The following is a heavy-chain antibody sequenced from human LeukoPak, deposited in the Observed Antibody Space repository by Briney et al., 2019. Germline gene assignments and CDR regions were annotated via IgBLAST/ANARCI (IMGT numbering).Heavy chain of an antibody. J-gene: IGHJ5*02. Sequence: GGSLRLSCVASGFTFSNYYMHWVRQAPGKGLMWVPRINDDGDSTNYADSVKGRFTISRDNARNTLFLQMNSLRAEDTAVYYCARGGGGSYYEAWGQGTLVTVSS. D-gene: IGHD1-26*01. CDR1: GFTFSNYY. V-gene: IGHV3-74*01. CDR2: INDDGDST. CDR3: ARGGGGSYYEA.